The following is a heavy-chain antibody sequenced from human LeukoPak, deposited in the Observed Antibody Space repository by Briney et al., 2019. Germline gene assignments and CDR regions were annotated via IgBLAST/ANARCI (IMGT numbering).Heavy chain of an antibody. J-gene: IGHJ4*02. D-gene: IGHD3-10*01. Sequence: SETLSLTCAVYGGSFSGYYWSWIRQPPGKGLEWIGEINHSGSTNYNPSLKSRVTMSVDTSKNQFSLKLGSVTAADTAVYYCARGLRGDLFDYWGQGTLVTVPS. V-gene: IGHV4-34*01. CDR2: INHSGST. CDR1: GGSFSGYY. CDR3: ARGLRGDLFDY.